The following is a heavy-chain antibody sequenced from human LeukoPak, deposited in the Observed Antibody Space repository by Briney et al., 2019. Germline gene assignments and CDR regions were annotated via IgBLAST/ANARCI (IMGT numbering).Heavy chain of an antibody. Sequence: PGGSLRLSCAASGFTFSSYSMNWVRQAPGKGLEWVSSISSSSSYIYYADSVKGRFTISRDNAKNSLYLQMNSLRAEDTAVYYCARDLLYCSGGSCYSAEYFQHWGQGTLVTVPS. CDR1: GFTFSSYS. D-gene: IGHD2-15*01. CDR2: ISSSSSYI. CDR3: ARDLLYCSGGSCYSAEYFQH. V-gene: IGHV3-21*01. J-gene: IGHJ1*01.